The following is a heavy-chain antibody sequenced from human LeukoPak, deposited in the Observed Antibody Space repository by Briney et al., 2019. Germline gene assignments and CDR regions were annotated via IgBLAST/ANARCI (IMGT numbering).Heavy chain of an antibody. CDR3: AYVGIQLWGYSSGWYYFDY. J-gene: IGHJ4*02. CDR2: IIPIFGTA. Sequence: SVKVSCKASGGTFSSYAISWVRQAPGQGLEWMGGIIPIFGTANYAQKFQGRVTITADVSTSTAYMELSSLRSEDTAVYYCAYVGIQLWGYSSGWYYFDYWGQGTLVTVSS. V-gene: IGHV1-69*13. CDR1: GGTFSSYA. D-gene: IGHD6-19*01.